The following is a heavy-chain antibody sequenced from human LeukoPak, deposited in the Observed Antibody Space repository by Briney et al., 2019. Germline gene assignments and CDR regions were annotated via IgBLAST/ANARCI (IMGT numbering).Heavy chain of an antibody. CDR2: ISYDGSNK. CDR3: ARVPPAAMNTHPFDY. Sequence: PGGSLRLSCAASGFTFSSYGMHWVRQAPGKGLEWVAVISYDGSNKYYADSVKGRFTISRDNSKNTLYLQMNSLRAEDTAVYYCARVPPAAMNTHPFDYWGQGTLVTVSS. V-gene: IGHV3-30*03. J-gene: IGHJ4*02. CDR1: GFTFSSYG. D-gene: IGHD2-2*01.